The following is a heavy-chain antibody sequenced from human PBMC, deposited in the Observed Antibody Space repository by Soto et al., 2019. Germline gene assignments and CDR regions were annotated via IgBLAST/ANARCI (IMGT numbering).Heavy chain of an antibody. CDR1: GGSISSNY. Sequence: LSLTCTVSGGSISSNYWTWIRQPPGKGLEWIGYVYNSGSTNYNPSLKSRVTISEDTSKSQFSLKVNSMTAADTAVYYCARYRREAVAGYTLDNWGQGMLVTVSS. CDR3: ARYRREAVAGYTLDN. D-gene: IGHD6-13*01. J-gene: IGHJ4*02. CDR2: VYNSGST. V-gene: IGHV4-59*01.